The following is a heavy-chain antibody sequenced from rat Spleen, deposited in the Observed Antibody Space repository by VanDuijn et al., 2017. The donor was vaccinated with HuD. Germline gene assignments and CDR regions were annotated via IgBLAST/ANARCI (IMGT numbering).Heavy chain of an antibody. CDR2: ITNSGGST. Sequence: EVQLVESGGGLVQPGKSLKLSCVASGFTFSKYWMNWIRQAPGKGLEWIASITNSGGSTYYPDSMKGRFTISRDNAESTLYLQMNSLRSEDTATYYCTRDWDYWGQGVMVTVSS. CDR1: GFTFSKYW. CDR3: TRDWDY. J-gene: IGHJ2*01. V-gene: IGHV5-31*01.